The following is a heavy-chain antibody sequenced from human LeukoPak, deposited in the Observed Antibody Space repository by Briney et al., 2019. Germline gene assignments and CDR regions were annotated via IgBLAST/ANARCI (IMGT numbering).Heavy chain of an antibody. CDR3: ARSDCGSSSCYYLSYYAMDV. D-gene: IGHD2-2*01. J-gene: IGHJ6*02. CDR1: GFTFSTYA. CDR2: IWFDGSNK. Sequence: GRSLRLSCAASGFTFSTYAIHWVRQAPGQGLQWVAVIWFDGSNKYYADSVRGRSAISRDNSKNTVFLQMTGLRAEDTGVYYCARSDCGSSSCYYLSYYAMDVWGRGTAVTVS. V-gene: IGHV3-33*01.